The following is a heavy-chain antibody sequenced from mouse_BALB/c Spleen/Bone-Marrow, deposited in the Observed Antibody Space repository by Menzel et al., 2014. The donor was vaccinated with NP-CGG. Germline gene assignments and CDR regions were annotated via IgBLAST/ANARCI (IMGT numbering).Heavy chain of an antibody. J-gene: IGHJ3*01. Sequence: EVNVVESGGGLVQPGGSLKLSCAASGFDFSRYWMTWVRQAPGKGLEWIGEINPDSSTINYTPSLKDKFIISRDNAKNTLYLQMSKVRSEDTALYYCEKNYYYGYVAYWGQGTLVTVSA. CDR2: INPDSSTI. D-gene: IGHD1-2*01. CDR3: EKNYYYGYVAY. CDR1: GFDFSRYW. V-gene: IGHV4-1*02.